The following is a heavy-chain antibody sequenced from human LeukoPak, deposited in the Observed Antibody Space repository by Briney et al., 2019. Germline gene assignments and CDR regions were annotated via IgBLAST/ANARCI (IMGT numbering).Heavy chain of an antibody. J-gene: IGHJ4*02. CDR1: GGSISSGGYY. Sequence: SQTLSLTCTVSGGSISSGGYYWSWIRQPPGKGLEWIGYIYHSGSTYYNPSLKSRVTISVDRSKNQFSLKLSSVTAADTAVYYCAQWELRGYYFDYWGQGTLVTVSS. V-gene: IGHV4-30-2*01. D-gene: IGHD1-26*01. CDR2: IYHSGST. CDR3: AQWELRGYYFDY.